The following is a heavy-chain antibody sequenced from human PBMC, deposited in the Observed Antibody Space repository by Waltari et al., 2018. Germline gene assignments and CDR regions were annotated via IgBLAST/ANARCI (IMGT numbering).Heavy chain of an antibody. V-gene: IGHV3-53*02. CDR1: GFTVSSNY. CDR3: ATDYDGNAYVAFDI. CDR2: IYSGGRGCNT. J-gene: IGHJ3*02. Sequence: EVQLVETGGGLIQPGGSLRLSCAASGFTVSSNYMTWVRQAPGKGLEWGSVIYSGGRGCNTYYADSVKGRFTISRDNSKNTLYLQMNGLRAEDTAMYYCATDYDGNAYVAFDIWGQGTMVTVSS. D-gene: IGHD3-22*01.